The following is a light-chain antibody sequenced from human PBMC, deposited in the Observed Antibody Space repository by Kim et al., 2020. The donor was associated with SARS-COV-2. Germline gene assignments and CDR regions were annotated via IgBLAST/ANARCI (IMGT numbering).Light chain of an antibody. Sequence: LFPGETATLSCRASQRVTGTYLAWYQQKPGQAPRLLISDASSRAAGMPDRFSGSGYGTDFTLNISRVEPGDSAVYYCQQYGDSPKTFGQGTKVEIK. V-gene: IGKV3-20*01. CDR1: QRVTGTY. CDR3: QQYGDSPKT. CDR2: DAS. J-gene: IGKJ1*01.